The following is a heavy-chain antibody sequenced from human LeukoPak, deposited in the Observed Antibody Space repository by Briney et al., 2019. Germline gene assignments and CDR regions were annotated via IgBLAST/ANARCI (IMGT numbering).Heavy chain of an antibody. V-gene: IGHV4-39*01. CDR2: IYYSGST. J-gene: IGHJ4*02. CDR1: GGSISSSSYY. Sequence: SETLSLTCTVPGGSISSSSYYWGWFRQPPGKWLEWIGSIYYSGSTYYNPSLKSRVTISVDTSKTQFSLKLSSVTAADTAVYYCASELRDYYDSSGYYPTWGQGTLVTVST. D-gene: IGHD3-22*01. CDR3: ASELRDYYDSSGYYPT.